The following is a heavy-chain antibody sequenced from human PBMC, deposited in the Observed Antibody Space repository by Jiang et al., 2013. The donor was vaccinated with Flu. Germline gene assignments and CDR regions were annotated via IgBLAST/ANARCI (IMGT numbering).Heavy chain of an antibody. D-gene: IGHD4-23*01. CDR1: GGSITTYY. Sequence: GPGLVKPSETLSLTCSVSGGSITTYYWSWIRQPPGKGLEWIGYIYHSGSTNYNPSLESRVTISVDTSKNQFSLKLSSVTAADTAVYYCARARVDYGGNSKTFDYWGQGTLVTVSS. CDR3: ARARVDYGGNSKTFDY. J-gene: IGHJ4*02. V-gene: IGHV4-59*01. CDR2: IYHSGST.